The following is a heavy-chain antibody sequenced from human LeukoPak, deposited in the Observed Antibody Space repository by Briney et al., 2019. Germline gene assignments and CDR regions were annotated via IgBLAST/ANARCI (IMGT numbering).Heavy chain of an antibody. J-gene: IGHJ4*02. CDR1: GYTFTSYG. V-gene: IGHV1-18*01. D-gene: IGHD4-17*01. Sequence: ASVKVSCKASGYTFTSYGISWVRQAPGQGLEWMGWISAYNGNTNYAQKLQGRVTITTETSTSTAYMERKSLRSDDTAVYYCARALRGLSNLDYWGQGTLVTVSS. CDR3: ARALRGLSNLDY. CDR2: ISAYNGNT.